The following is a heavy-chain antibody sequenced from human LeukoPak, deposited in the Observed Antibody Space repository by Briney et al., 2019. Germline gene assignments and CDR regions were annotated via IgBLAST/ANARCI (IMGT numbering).Heavy chain of an antibody. CDR2: INHSGST. V-gene: IGHV4-34*01. CDR1: GGSFSGYY. Sequence: KPSETLSLTCAVYGGSFSGYYWSWIRQPPGKGLEWIGEINHSGSTNYNPSLKSRVTISVDTSKNQFSLKLSSVTAADTAVYYCARRRDLYSGSYYPFDYWGQGTLVTVSS. D-gene: IGHD1-26*01. J-gene: IGHJ4*02. CDR3: ARRRDLYSGSYYPFDY.